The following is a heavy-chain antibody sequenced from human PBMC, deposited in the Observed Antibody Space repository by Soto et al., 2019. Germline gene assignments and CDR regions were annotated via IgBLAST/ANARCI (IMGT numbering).Heavy chain of an antibody. CDR1: GYTFTSYG. J-gene: IGHJ6*02. Sequence: QVQLVQSGAEVKKPGASVKVSCKASGYTFTSYGISWVRQAPGQGLEWMGWISAYNGNTNYAQKLQGRVTMTTDSSTRTAHMELRSLRSDDTAVYYCARDPGGYVSFHYCYGMDVWGQGTTVTVSS. CDR3: ARDPGGYVSFHYCYGMDV. D-gene: IGHD5-12*01. V-gene: IGHV1-18*01. CDR2: ISAYNGNT.